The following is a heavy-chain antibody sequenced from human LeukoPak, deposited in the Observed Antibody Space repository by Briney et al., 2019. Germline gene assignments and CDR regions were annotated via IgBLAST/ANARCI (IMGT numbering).Heavy chain of an antibody. CDR3: ARDLRAAY. V-gene: IGHV4-59*01. Sequence: PSETLSVTCTVSGASITSYYWTWILQPPGKGLEWIAYIHYSGSTNCNPFLKSRVTISVDMSKNQFSLKLSSVTAADTAVYYCARDLRAAYWGQGSLVTVSS. D-gene: IGHD3-16*01. J-gene: IGHJ4*02. CDR2: IHYSGST. CDR1: GASITSYY.